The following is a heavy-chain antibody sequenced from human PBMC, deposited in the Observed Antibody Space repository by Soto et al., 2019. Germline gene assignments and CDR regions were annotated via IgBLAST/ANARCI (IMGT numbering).Heavy chain of an antibody. CDR1: GFTVSTHY. V-gene: IGHV3-66*01. CDR3: AAYSHKGY. Sequence: EQLVESGGDLVQPGGSLRLSCAASGFTVSTHYMSWVRQAPGKGLEWVSLIYRGGSTYYADSVKGRFTISRDSSKNTLYLQIHRLRADDTSMYYCAAYSHKGYWGQGTLGTVAS. CDR2: IYRGGST. J-gene: IGHJ4*02. D-gene: IGHD3-16*01.